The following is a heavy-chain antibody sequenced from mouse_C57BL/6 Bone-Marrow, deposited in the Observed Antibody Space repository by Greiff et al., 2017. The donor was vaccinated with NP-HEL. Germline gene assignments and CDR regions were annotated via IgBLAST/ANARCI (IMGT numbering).Heavy chain of an antibody. CDR1: GFTFSDYY. J-gene: IGHJ4*01. CDR3: AREGGLRRRTYAMDY. CDR2: INYDGSST. V-gene: IGHV5-16*01. D-gene: IGHD2-4*01. Sequence: EVQLVESEGGLVQPGRSMKLSCTTSGFTFSDYYMAWVRQVPEKGLDWVANINYDGSSTYYLDSLKSRFIISRDNAKNILYLQMSSLKSEDTATYYCAREGGLRRRTYAMDYWGQGTSVTVSS.